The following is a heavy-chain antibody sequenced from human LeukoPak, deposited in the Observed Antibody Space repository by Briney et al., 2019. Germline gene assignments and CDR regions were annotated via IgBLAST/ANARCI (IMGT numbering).Heavy chain of an antibody. CDR2: IYHGGST. D-gene: IGHD4-23*01. V-gene: IGHV4-30-2*01. CDR3: SSGTIATSGKPY. Sequence: LRLSCAVSGITFSDYYMSWIRQPPGKGLEWIGYIYHGGSTYYTPSLRSRVTISVDGSKKQISLKLTPVTVADTAVYYCSSGTIATSGKPYWGQGTLVTVSS. J-gene: IGHJ4*02. CDR1: GITFSDYY.